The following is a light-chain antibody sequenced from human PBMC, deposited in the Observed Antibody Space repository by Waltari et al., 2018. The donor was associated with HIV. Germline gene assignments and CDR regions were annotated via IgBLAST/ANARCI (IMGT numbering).Light chain of an antibody. V-gene: IGLV2-23*02. J-gene: IGLJ2*01. CDR3: CSYAGSSTLV. CDR1: SSDVGSYNL. CDR2: EVS. Sequence: QSALTQPASVSGSPGQSITISCTGPSSDVGSYNLFSWYQQHPGKAPKLMIYEVSKRPSGVSNRFSGSKSGDTASLTMSGLQAEDEADYYCCSYAGSSTLVFGGGTKVTVL.